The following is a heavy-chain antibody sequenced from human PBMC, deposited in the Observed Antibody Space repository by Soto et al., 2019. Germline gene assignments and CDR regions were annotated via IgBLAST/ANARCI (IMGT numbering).Heavy chain of an antibody. V-gene: IGHV3-33*01. CDR1: GFTFSSYG. J-gene: IGHJ4*02. Sequence: GGSLRLSCAASGFTFSSYGMHWVRQAPGKGLEWVAVIYYDGSNKYYADSVKGRFTISRDNSKNTLYLQMNSLRAEDTALYYCARAKNSSSWSPFDYGGRETWVTVSS. CDR2: IYYDGSNK. CDR3: ARAKNSSSWSPFDY. D-gene: IGHD6-13*01.